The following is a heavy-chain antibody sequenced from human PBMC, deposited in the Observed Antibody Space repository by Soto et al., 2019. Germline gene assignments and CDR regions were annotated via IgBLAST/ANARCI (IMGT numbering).Heavy chain of an antibody. Sequence: SETLSLTCTVSGGSISSYYWSWIRQPPGKGLEWIGYIYYSGSTNYNPSLKSRVTISVDTSKNQFSLKLSSVTAADTAVYYCARATIFGVNNWFDPWGQGTLVTVYS. CDR1: GGSISSYY. CDR2: IYYSGST. D-gene: IGHD3-3*01. J-gene: IGHJ5*02. CDR3: ARATIFGVNNWFDP. V-gene: IGHV4-59*01.